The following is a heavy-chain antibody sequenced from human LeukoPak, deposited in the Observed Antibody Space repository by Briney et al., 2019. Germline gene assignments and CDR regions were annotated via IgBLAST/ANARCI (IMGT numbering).Heavy chain of an antibody. J-gene: IGHJ4*02. CDR2: VYYSGST. D-gene: IGHD7-27*01. Sequence: PSETLSLTCTVSGGSISSSSYYWSWIRQPPGKGLEWIGYVYYSGSTEYNPSLRSRVTVSLERSKHQFSLKLTSVTAADTAVYYCASNTGTVFDYWGQGALVTVSS. CDR1: GGSISSSSYY. CDR3: ASNTGTVFDY. V-gene: IGHV4-61*01.